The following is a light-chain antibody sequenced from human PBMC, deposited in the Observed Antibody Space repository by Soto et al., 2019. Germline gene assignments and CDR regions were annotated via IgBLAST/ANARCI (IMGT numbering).Light chain of an antibody. CDR2: DVS. CDR3: SSYTGSSTPLV. CDR1: SSDVGGYNY. V-gene: IGLV2-14*01. Sequence: QSVLTQPASVSGSPGQSITISCTGTSSDVGGYNYVSWYQQHPGKAPKLMIYDVSNRPSGVSNRFSGSKSGNTASLTISGLQAEDEADYYCSSYTGSSTPLVFGGGTKLTFL. J-gene: IGLJ2*01.